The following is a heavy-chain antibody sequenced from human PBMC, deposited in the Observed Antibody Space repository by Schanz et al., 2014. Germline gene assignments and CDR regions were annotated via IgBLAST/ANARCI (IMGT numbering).Heavy chain of an antibody. J-gene: IGHJ4*02. D-gene: IGHD3-10*01. CDR1: GFTFITYT. CDR2: IKQDGSEK. Sequence: EGQLLESGGGLIQPGGSLRLSCAASGFTFITYTMNWVRQAPGKGLEWVANIKQDGSEKYYVDAVKGRFTISRDNAKNSMYLHMKSLRGEDTAVYYCARDNYYGSGSCAYWGQGTLVTVSS. V-gene: IGHV3-7*04. CDR3: ARDNYYGSGSCAY.